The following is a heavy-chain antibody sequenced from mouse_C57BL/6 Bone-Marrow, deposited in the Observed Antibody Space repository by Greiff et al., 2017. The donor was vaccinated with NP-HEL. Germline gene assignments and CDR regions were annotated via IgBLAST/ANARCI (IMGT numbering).Heavy chain of an antibody. Sequence: VQLQQSGPSLVKPSQTLSLTCSVTGDSITSGYWNWIRKFPGNKLEYMGYITFSSNTYYNPSLNSRISITRNTSKNQYYLQLNSVTTEDTATYYCARESYGKSFAYWGQGTLVTVSA. V-gene: IGHV3-8*02. D-gene: IGHD2-1*01. CDR2: ITFSSNT. CDR1: GDSITSGY. CDR3: ARESYGKSFAY. J-gene: IGHJ3*01.